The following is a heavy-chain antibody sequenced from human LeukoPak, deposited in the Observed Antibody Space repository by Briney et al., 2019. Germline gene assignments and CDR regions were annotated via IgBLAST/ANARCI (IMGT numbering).Heavy chain of an antibody. V-gene: IGHV6-1*01. J-gene: IGHJ4*02. D-gene: IGHD6-13*01. Sequence: SQTLSLTRAISVDSVSSNTPAWNWIRQSPSRGLEWLGRTCYRSKWYNDYAVSVRSRITINPDTAKNQFSLQLNSVTPEDTAVYYCARQQRGAFDYWGQGTLVTVSS. CDR2: TCYRSKWYN. CDR1: VDSVSSNTPA. CDR3: ARQQRGAFDY.